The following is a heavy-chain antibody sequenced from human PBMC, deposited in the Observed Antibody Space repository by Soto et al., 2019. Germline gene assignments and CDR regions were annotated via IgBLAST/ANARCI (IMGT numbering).Heavy chain of an antibody. CDR2: IYYSGSA. CDR1: DGYSDGGGYC. V-gene: IGHV4-39*01. CDR3: ARQTLKGPIWFEP. J-gene: IGHJ5*02. Sequence: PLLTLCVTCSVADGYSDGGGYCRGWISQPPGKGLEWIGTIYYSGSAYYNPSLKRRVTISVDTSKNQFSLRLSSVTAADTAVYSCARQTLKGPIWFEPCGQRTLVTVSS.